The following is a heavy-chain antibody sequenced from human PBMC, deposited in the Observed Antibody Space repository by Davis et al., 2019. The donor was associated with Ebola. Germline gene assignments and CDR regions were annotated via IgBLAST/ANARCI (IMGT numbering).Heavy chain of an antibody. J-gene: IGHJ4*02. Sequence: GESLKISCAASGFTVSSNYMSWVRQAPGKGLEWVSVIYSGGSTYYADSVKGRFTISRDNSKNTLYLQMNSLRAEDTAVYYCARRYCTNGVCPFDCWGQGTLVTVSS. V-gene: IGHV3-66*01. CDR1: GFTVSSNY. CDR2: IYSGGST. D-gene: IGHD2-8*01. CDR3: ARRYCTNGVCPFDC.